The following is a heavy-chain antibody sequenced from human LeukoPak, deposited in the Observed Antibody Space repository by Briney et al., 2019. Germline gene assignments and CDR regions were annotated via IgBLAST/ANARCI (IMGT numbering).Heavy chain of an antibody. J-gene: IGHJ4*02. CDR3: ARANYDYVWGSYYFDY. CDR1: KSTFSIYD. D-gene: IGHD3-16*01. CDR2: ISYDGSNK. Sequence: GRSLRLSCAASKSTFSIYDIHWVRQAPGKGLEWVAIISYDGSNKYYADSVKGRFTISRDNSKNTLYLQMNSLRAEDTAVYYCARANYDYVWGSYYFDYWGQGTLVTVSS. V-gene: IGHV3-30*03.